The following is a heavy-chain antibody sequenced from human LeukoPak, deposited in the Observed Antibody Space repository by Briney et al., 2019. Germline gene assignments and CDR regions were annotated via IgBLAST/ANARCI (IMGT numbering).Heavy chain of an antibody. J-gene: IGHJ4*02. CDR3: AKARTYYDTSGSHSFDC. CDR1: GFTFSSFA. D-gene: IGHD3-22*01. CDR2: ISGSGHST. V-gene: IGHV3-23*01. Sequence: QPGGSLRLSCAASGFTFSSFAMSWVRQAPGKGLEWVSAISGSGHSTYYADSVEGRFTISRDNSKNTLYLQLNSLRAEDTALYFCAKARTYYDTSGSHSFDCWGQGSLVTVSS.